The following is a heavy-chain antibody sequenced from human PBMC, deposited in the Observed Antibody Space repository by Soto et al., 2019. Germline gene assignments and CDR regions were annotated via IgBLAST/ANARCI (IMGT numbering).Heavy chain of an antibody. J-gene: IGHJ4*02. Sequence: QVQLVQSGAEVKKPGASVKVSCKASGYTFTSYGISWVRQAPGQGLEWMGWISAYNGNTNYAQKLQGRVTMTTDTSTSTAYMELRSLRSDDTAVYYCARDANTFGVVIVAHFDYWGQGTLVTVSS. V-gene: IGHV1-18*01. D-gene: IGHD3-16*02. CDR2: ISAYNGNT. CDR1: GYTFTSYG. CDR3: ARDANTFGVVIVAHFDY.